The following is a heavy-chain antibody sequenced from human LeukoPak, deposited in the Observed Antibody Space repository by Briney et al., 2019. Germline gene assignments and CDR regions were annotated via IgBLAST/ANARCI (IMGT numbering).Heavy chain of an antibody. V-gene: IGHV3-66*02. J-gene: IGHJ4*02. D-gene: IGHD3-9*01. Sequence: GGSLRLSCAASGFTVISNLMTWVRQSPGRGLEWLSSIYSGGATYYADSVKGRFTVSRDNSKNTLFLQMDSLRDEDTAVYYCAKGSSANTLFIGHWGQGTLVTVSS. CDR2: IYSGGAT. CDR3: AKGSSANTLFIGH. CDR1: GFTVISNL.